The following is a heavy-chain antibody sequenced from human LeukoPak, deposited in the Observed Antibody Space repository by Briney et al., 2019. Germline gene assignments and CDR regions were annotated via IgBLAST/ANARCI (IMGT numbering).Heavy chain of an antibody. CDR3: ARPARRRIVVVKDYYYMDV. Sequence: SETLSLTCTVSGGSISSYYWSWIRQPPGKGLEWIGEINHSGSTNYNPSLKSRVTISVDTSKNQFSLKLSSVTAADTAVYYCARPARRRIVVVKDYYYMDVWGKGTTVTVSS. V-gene: IGHV4-34*01. J-gene: IGHJ6*03. D-gene: IGHD3-22*01. CDR2: INHSGST. CDR1: GGSISSYY.